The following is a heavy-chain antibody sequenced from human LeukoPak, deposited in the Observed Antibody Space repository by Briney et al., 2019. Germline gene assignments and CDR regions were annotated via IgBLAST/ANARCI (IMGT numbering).Heavy chain of an antibody. CDR1: GYTFTGYY. D-gene: IGHD4-11*01. J-gene: IGHJ5*02. V-gene: IGHV1-2*02. CDR3: ARLVTTVTTGNWFDP. Sequence: ASVKVSCTASGYTFTGYYMHWVRQAPGQGLEWMGWINPNSGGTNYAQKFQGRVTMTRDTSISTAYMELSRLRSDDTAVYYCARLVTTVTTGNWFDPWGQGTLVTGSS. CDR2: INPNSGGT.